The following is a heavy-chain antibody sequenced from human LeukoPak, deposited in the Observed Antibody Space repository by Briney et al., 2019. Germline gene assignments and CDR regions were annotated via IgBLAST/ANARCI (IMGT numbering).Heavy chain of an antibody. J-gene: IGHJ4*02. V-gene: IGHV3-20*04. D-gene: IGHD3-10*01. CDR1: GFTFDDSV. CDR2: INWNGGST. CDR3: AGTMVRGDHFDD. Sequence: PGGSLRLSCAASGFTFDDSVMSWVRHAPGQGLGWVSGINWNGGSTGYADSVKGRFTISRDNAKNSLYLQMSSLRAEDTAVYYCAGTMVRGDHFDDWGQGTLVTVSS.